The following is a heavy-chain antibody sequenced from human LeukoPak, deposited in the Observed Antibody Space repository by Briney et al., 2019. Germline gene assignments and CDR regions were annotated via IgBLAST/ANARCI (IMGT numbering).Heavy chain of an antibody. V-gene: IGHV1-2*02. CDR1: GYTFTGYY. CDR3: ARRGVPVATTYYFDY. J-gene: IGHJ4*02. Sequence: ASVKVSCKASGYTFTGYYMHWVRQAPGQGLEWMGWINPNSGGTNYAQKFQGRVTMTRDTSISTAYMELRRLRSDDTAVYYCARRGVPVATTYYFDYWGQGTLVTVSS. CDR2: INPNSGGT. D-gene: IGHD2-2*01.